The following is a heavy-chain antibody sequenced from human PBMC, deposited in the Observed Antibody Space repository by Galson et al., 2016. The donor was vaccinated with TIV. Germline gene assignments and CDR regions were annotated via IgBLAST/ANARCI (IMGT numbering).Heavy chain of an antibody. Sequence: SLRLSCAASGFTFSDHYMDWVRQAPGKGLEWVAVIWFDGSIEYYADSVKGRFTISRDNSKNTLSLQMNSLRAEDTAVYYCARDPRLYGDYSLGYFDYWGQGTLVTVSS. CDR1: GFTFSDHY. J-gene: IGHJ4*02. V-gene: IGHV3-33*08. CDR2: IWFDGSIE. D-gene: IGHD4-17*01. CDR3: ARDPRLYGDYSLGYFDY.